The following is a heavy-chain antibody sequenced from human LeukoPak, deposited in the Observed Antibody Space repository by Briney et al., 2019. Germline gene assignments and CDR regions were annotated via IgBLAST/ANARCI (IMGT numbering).Heavy chain of an antibody. CDR1: GYTFTSYG. D-gene: IGHD2-15*01. V-gene: IGHV1-18*01. Sequence: ASVKVSCKASGYTFTSYGISWVRQAPGQGLEWMGWISAYNGNTNYAQKLQGRVTMTTDTSTSTAYMELRSLRSADTAVYYCARGRKNYCSGGSCYLNWFDPWGQGTLVTVSS. J-gene: IGHJ5*02. CDR3: ARGRKNYCSGGSCYLNWFDP. CDR2: ISAYNGNT.